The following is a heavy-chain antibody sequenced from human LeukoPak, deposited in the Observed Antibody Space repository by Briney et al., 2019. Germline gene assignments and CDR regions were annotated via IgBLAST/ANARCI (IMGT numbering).Heavy chain of an antibody. J-gene: IGHJ4*02. CDR3: ARDSYTRFDY. CDR1: GGSISSSGYY. D-gene: IGHD1-1*01. CDR2: IYYSGST. V-gene: IGHV4-39*07. Sequence: PSETLSLTCTVSGGSISSSGYYWGWIRQPPGKGLEWIGSIYYSGSTYCNPSLKSRITISVDTSKNQFSLKLSSVTAADTAVYYCARDSYTRFDYWGQGTLVTVSS.